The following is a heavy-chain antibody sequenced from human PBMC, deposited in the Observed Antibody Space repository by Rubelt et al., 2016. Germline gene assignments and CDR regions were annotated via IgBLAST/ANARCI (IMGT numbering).Heavy chain of an antibody. CDR1: GGSISRGNW. CDR2: IFHSGST. CDR3: ARLSTAMLFDP. Sequence: QVQLQDSGPGLVKPSGTLSLTCAVSGGSISRGNWWSWVRQPPGKGLEWIGKIFHSGSTDYTPSLKSRLTMSVDKSKNQFALTVSSVTAADTAVYYCARLSTAMLFDPWGQGTLVTVSS. D-gene: IGHD5-18*01. V-gene: IGHV4-4*02. J-gene: IGHJ5*02.